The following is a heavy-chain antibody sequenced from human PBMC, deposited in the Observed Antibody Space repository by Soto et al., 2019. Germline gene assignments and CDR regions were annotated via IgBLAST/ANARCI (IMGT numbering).Heavy chain of an antibody. CDR3: TRIAYNYGPGDY. V-gene: IGHV3-72*01. J-gene: IGHJ4*02. Sequence: PGGSLRLSCEVSGFTFSDHYMDWVRQAPGQGLEWVGRSRNKANSFSKAYAPSVKGRFTISRDDSKSSLYLQMNSLKTDDTAVYYCTRIAYNYGPGDYWGQGTLVTVSS. CDR1: GFTFSDHY. D-gene: IGHD2-21*01. CDR2: SRNKANSFSK.